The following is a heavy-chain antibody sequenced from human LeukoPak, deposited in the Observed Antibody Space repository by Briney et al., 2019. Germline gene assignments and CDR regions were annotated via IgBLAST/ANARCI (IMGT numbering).Heavy chain of an antibody. Sequence: ASVKVSCKASGYTFTNYYIHWMRQAPGQGLEWMGIINPSGGSNSNAQNFQGRVTMTRDTSTSTVYMEMSSLRYEDTAVYYRARVGDSSNSWFDPWGQGTLVTVSS. D-gene: IGHD6-19*01. CDR2: INPSGGSN. J-gene: IGHJ5*02. V-gene: IGHV1-46*01. CDR1: GYTFTNYY. CDR3: ARVGDSSNSWFDP.